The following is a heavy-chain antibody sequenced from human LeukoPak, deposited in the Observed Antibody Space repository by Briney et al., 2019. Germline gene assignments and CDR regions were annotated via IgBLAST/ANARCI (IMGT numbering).Heavy chain of an antibody. D-gene: IGHD4-17*01. V-gene: IGHV1-18*01. CDR2: ITPYNGNR. CDR3: ARDYEYGDYIFYYNMDV. Sequence: ASVKVSCKSSGYTFSRYGISWVRQAPGRGLEWMGWITPYNGNRNYAQKFQRRVTMTTGTSTSTAYVELRSLRSDDTAVYYCARDYEYGDYIFYYNMDVWGQGTTVTISS. J-gene: IGHJ6*03. CDR1: GYTFSRYG.